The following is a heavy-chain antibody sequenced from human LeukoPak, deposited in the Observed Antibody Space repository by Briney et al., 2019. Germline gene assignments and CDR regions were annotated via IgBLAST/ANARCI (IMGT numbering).Heavy chain of an antibody. D-gene: IGHD2-15*01. CDR2: ISSSSSYT. J-gene: IGHJ5*02. CDR1: GFTFSDYY. CDR3: ARGVGAYCSGGSCYSGWFDP. Sequence: GGSLRLSCAASGFTFSDYYMSWIRQAPGKGLEWVSYISSSSSYTNYADSVKGRFTISRDNAKNSLYLQMNSLRAEDTAVYYCARGVGAYCSGGSCYSGWFDPWGQGTLVTVSS. V-gene: IGHV3-11*05.